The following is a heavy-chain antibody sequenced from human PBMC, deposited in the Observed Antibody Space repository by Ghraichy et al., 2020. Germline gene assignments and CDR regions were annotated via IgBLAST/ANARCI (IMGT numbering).Heavy chain of an antibody. Sequence: SETLSLTCTVSGGSISSYYWSWIRLPAGKRLEWIGRIYKDGSTNHNPSLKSRITMSLDASKNQISLKLSSVTAADTAVYYCARDWTDYGDLFNWFDPWGQGTLVTVSS. CDR3: ARDWTDYGDLFNWFDP. CDR1: GGSISSYY. CDR2: IYKDGST. J-gene: IGHJ5*02. V-gene: IGHV4-4*07. D-gene: IGHD4-17*01.